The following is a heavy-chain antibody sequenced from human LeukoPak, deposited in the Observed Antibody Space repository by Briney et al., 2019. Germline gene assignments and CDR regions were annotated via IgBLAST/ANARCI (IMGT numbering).Heavy chain of an antibody. V-gene: IGHV3-7*03. CDR3: AKDHHYDAVGFDY. CDR1: GFTFGTYW. J-gene: IGHJ4*02. D-gene: IGHD3-22*01. Sequence: GGSLRLSCAASGFTFGTYWMTWVRQAPGKGLEWVANINQAGNEKYYVDSVKGRFTISRDSAKNSLFLQMNSLRAEDTAVYYCAKDHHYDAVGFDYWGQGTLVTVSS. CDR2: INQAGNEK.